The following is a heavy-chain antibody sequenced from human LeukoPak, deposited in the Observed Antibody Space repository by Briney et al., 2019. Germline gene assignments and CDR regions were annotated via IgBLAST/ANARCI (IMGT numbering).Heavy chain of an antibody. J-gene: IGHJ3*01. CDR3: AVGRPRNATRLDDGYDF. D-gene: IGHD1-1*01. V-gene: IGHV4-4*07. Sequence: PSETLSLTCTVSGGSITTYYWSWIRQPAGKGLEWIGRILISGRTNYNPSLKSRLTMSADTSKSQFSLILNSVTAADTAVYYCAVGRPRNATRLDDGYDFWGQGTMVTVSS. CDR1: GGSITTYY. CDR2: ILISGRT.